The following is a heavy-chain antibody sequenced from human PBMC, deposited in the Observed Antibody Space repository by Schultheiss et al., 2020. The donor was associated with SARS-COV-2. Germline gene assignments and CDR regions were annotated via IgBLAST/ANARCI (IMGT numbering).Heavy chain of an antibody. Sequence: SETLSLTCTVSGGSISRYYWSWIRQPAGKGLEWIGRIYTSGSTNYNPSLKSRVTMSVDTSKNQFSLKLSSVTAADTAVYYCARDLGIAVAGGMDVWGQGTTVTVSS. CDR3: ARDLGIAVAGGMDV. CDR2: IYTSGST. D-gene: IGHD6-19*01. CDR1: GGSISRYY. J-gene: IGHJ6*02. V-gene: IGHV4-4*07.